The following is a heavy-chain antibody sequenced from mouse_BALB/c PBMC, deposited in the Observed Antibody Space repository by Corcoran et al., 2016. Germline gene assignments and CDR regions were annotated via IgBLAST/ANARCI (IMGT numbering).Heavy chain of an antibody. CDR2: IYWDDDK. CDR3: ARRTTVVAEAMDY. D-gene: IGHD1-1*01. V-gene: IGHV8-12*01. Sequence: QVTLKESGPGILQPSQTLSLTCSFSGFSLSTSGLGVSWIRQPSGKGLEWLAHIYWDDDKRYNPSLKSRLTISKDTSRNQVFLKITSVDTADTATYYCARRTTVVAEAMDYWGQGTSVTVSS. J-gene: IGHJ4*01. CDR1: GFSLSTSGLG.